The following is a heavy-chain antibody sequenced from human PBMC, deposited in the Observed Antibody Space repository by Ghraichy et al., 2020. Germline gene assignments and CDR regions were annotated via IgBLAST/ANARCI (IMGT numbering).Heavy chain of an antibody. CDR1: GGSFSGYY. Sequence: SETLSLTCAVYGGSFSGYYWSWIRQPPGKGLEWIGEINHSGSTNYNPSLKSRVTISVDTSKNQFSLKLSSVTAADTAVYYCARGLGEQWLADYWGQGTLVTVSS. CDR3: ARGLGEQWLADY. J-gene: IGHJ4*02. D-gene: IGHD6-19*01. CDR2: INHSGST. V-gene: IGHV4-34*01.